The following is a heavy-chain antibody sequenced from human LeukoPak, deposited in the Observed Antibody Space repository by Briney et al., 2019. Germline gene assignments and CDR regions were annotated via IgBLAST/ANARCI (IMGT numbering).Heavy chain of an antibody. D-gene: IGHD3-16*01. CDR3: VRDLILVWTPGDDFDH. CDR1: GFTFSNYW. Sequence: PGGSLRLSCAASGFTFSNYWMHWVRQAPGKGLEWVSRINERATIISYADSVKGRFTISRENVRNTLYLQMNSLTAEDTAAYYCVRDLILVWTPGDDFDHWGQGTLVTVSS. V-gene: IGHV3-74*01. J-gene: IGHJ4*02. CDR2: INERATII.